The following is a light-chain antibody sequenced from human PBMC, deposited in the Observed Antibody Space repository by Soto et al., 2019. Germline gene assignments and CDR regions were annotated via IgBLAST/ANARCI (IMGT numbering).Light chain of an antibody. V-gene: IGKV3-20*01. CDR1: QTVSRN. Sequence: EVVMTQSPATLSVSPGERATLSCRASQTVSRNLAWYQQRPGQAPRLLIYDISNRATGIPDRFRGSGSGTDFTLTISRLEPEDFAVYYCQQYGSFSFGQGTKVDIK. CDR3: QQYGSFS. CDR2: DIS. J-gene: IGKJ1*01.